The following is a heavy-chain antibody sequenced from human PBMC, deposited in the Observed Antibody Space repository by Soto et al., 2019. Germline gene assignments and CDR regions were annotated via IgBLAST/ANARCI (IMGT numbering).Heavy chain of an antibody. D-gene: IGHD6-13*01. Sequence: SETLSLTCTVSGGSISSSSYYWGWIRQPPGKGLEWIGSIYYSGSTYYNPSLKSRVTISVDTSKNQFSLKLSSVTAADTAVYYCARVRGPGIAAAGTSYWGQGTLVTVSS. CDR2: IYYSGST. J-gene: IGHJ4*02. CDR3: ARVRGPGIAAAGTSY. V-gene: IGHV4-39*01. CDR1: GGSISSSSYY.